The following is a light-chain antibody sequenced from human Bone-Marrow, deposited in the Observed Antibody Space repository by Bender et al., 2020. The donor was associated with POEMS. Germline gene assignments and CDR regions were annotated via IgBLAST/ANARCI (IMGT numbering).Light chain of an antibody. CDR3: CSYAGSSTSVV. CDR2: EGT. Sequence: QSALTQPASVSGSPGQSITISCTGTSSDVGTYNLVSWYQQHPGKAPKIMIYEGTKRPSGVYNRFSGSKSGKTASLTISGLQAEDEAEYYCCSYAGSSTSVVFGGGTKLTFL. J-gene: IGLJ2*01. CDR1: SSDVGTYNL. V-gene: IGLV2-23*01.